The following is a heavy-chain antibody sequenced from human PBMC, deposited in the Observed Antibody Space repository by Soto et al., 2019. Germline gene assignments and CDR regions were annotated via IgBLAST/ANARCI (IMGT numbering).Heavy chain of an antibody. CDR2: IYSGGNS. J-gene: IGHJ4*02. D-gene: IGHD6-19*01. CDR3: ATSLSPVAGRPLHN. CDR1: GLTVATNS. V-gene: IGHV3-53*01. Sequence: GGSLRLSCEASGLTVATNSFIWVRQAPGKGLEWVSVIYSGGNSYYADSARGRFSVSRDSSKNTLYLQISSLRAGDTAMYYCATSLSPVAGRPLHNWGQGTLVTVSS.